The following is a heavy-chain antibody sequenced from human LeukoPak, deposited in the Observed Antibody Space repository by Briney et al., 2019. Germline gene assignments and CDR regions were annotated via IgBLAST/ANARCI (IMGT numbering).Heavy chain of an antibody. CDR2: IKQDGSEK. D-gene: IGHD3-22*01. V-gene: IGHV3-7*01. J-gene: IGHJ4*02. Sequence: GGSLRLSCAASGFTFSSYWMNWVRQAPGKGLEWVANIKQDGSEKNYVDFVKGRFTISRDNAKNSLDLQMNSLRAEDTAMYYCARAEGYYYDSSGYYPETHRFDYWGQGTLVTVSS. CDR1: GFTFSSYW. CDR3: ARAEGYYYDSSGYYPETHRFDY.